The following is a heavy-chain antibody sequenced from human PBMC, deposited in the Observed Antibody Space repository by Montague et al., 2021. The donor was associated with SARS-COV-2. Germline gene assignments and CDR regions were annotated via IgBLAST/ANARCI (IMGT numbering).Heavy chain of an antibody. CDR1: GGSISSNY. J-gene: IGHJ5*02. V-gene: IGHV4-59*08. CDR2: IYYSGST. CDR3: AGHHPVGGVRP. Sequence: SETLSLTCTVSGGSISSNYWSWIRQPPGKGLEWIGYIYYSGSTNYNSSLKGRVTITVDTSKTQFSLKLSTVTAADTAVYYCAGHHPVGGVRPWGQGTLVTVSS. D-gene: IGHD2-8*02.